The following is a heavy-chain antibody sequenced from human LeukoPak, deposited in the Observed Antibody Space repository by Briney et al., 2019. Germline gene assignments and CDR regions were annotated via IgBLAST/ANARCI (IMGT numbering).Heavy chain of an antibody. Sequence: GGSLRLSCAASGFTFSSYGMHWVRQAPGKGLEWVAIISYDGSNKYYADSVKGRFTISRDNSKNTLYLQMNSLRAEDTAVYYCARDQGAVTAPFDPWGQGTLVTVSS. CDR3: ARDQGAVTAPFDP. J-gene: IGHJ5*02. CDR2: ISYDGSNK. D-gene: IGHD2-21*02. V-gene: IGHV3-33*05. CDR1: GFTFSSYG.